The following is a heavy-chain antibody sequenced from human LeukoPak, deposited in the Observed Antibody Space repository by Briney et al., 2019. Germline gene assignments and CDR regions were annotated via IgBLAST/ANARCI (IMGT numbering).Heavy chain of an antibody. D-gene: IGHD3-3*01. Sequence: GGSLRLSCAASGFTFSSYWMSWVRQAPGKGLEWVANIKQDGSEKYYVDSVKGRFTISRDNAKNSLYLQMNSLRAEDTAVYYCARDRDYDFWSGYSRGFDYWGQGTLVTVSS. CDR1: GFTFSSYW. J-gene: IGHJ4*02. CDR2: IKQDGSEK. V-gene: IGHV3-7*01. CDR3: ARDRDYDFWSGYSRGFDY.